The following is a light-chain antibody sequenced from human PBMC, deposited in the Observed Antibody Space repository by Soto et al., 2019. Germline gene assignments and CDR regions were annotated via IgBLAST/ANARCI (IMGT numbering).Light chain of an antibody. CDR3: HQRQSWPRT. V-gene: IGKV3-11*01. Sequence: EIVLTQSPVTLSLSPGERATLSCRASQSVRTYLACYQVKPGQAPRLLIYDASSRASGVPARFSGSGSGTDFTLTISSLEPEDFALYYRHQRQSWPRTFGQGTKVDIK. J-gene: IGKJ1*01. CDR2: DAS. CDR1: QSVRTY.